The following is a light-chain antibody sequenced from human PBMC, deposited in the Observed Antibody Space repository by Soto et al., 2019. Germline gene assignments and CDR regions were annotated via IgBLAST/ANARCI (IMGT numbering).Light chain of an antibody. CDR3: HQYGTSPPWT. CDR2: GAS. CDR1: QNVGSKY. Sequence: EIVLTQSPGTLSLFPGERATLSCRASQNVGSKYLAWYQQKPGQAPRLLIYGASRRATGIPERFTGSGSGTDFTLPIRRLEPEDSAVYYWHQYGTSPPWTFGQGTKVEIK. J-gene: IGKJ1*01. V-gene: IGKV3-20*01.